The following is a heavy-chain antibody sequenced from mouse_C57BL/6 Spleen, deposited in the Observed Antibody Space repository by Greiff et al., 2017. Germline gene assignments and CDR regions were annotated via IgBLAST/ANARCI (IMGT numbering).Heavy chain of an antibody. V-gene: IGHV1-64*01. J-gene: IGHJ2*01. CDR1: GYTFTSYW. CDR3: ARPLYYYGSSWDY. D-gene: IGHD1-1*01. CDR2: IHPNSGST. Sequence: QVQLKQPGAELVKPGASVKLSCKASGYTFTSYWMHWVKQRPGHGLEWIGMIHPNSGSTNYNEKFKSKATLTVDKSSSTAYMQLSSLTSEDSAVYYCARPLYYYGSSWDYWGQGTTLTVSS.